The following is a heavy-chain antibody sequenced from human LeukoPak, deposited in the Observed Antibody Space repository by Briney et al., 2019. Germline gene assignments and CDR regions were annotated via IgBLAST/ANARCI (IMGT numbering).Heavy chain of an antibody. V-gene: IGHV3-23*01. J-gene: IGHJ4*02. CDR3: ARSEGGEIVVVVAACFDY. D-gene: IGHD2-15*01. Sequence: GGSLRLSCAASGFTFSSYAMSWVRQAPGKGLEWVSAISGSGGSTYYADSVKGRFTISRDNAKNSLYLQMNSLRAEDTAVYYCARSEGGEIVVVVAACFDYWGQGTLVTVSS. CDR2: ISGSGGST. CDR1: GFTFSSYA.